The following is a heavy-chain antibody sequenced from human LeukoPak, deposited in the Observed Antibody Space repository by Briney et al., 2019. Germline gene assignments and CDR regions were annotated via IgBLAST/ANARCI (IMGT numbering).Heavy chain of an antibody. V-gene: IGHV4-61*01. D-gene: IGHD3-10*01. J-gene: IGHJ3*02. CDR1: GVSVSSGSYY. Sequence: PSETLSLTCTVSGVSVSSGSYYWSWIRQPPGKGLEWIGYIYYSGSTNYNPSLKSRVTISVDTSKNQFSLKLSSVTAADTAVYYCARDRGPGHDAFDIWGQGTMVTVSS. CDR2: IYYSGST. CDR3: ARDRGPGHDAFDI.